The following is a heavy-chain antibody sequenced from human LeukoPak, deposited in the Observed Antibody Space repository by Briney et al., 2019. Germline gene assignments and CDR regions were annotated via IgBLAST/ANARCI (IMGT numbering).Heavy chain of an antibody. V-gene: IGHV1-8*01. Sequence: ASVRVSCKASGYTFTSYDINWVRQATGQGLEWMGWMNPNSGNTGYAQKFQGRVTMTRNTSINTAYMKLSSLRSEDTAVYYCARAQGVTMVRGAGGYWGQGTLVTVSS. CDR2: MNPNSGNT. CDR3: ARAQGVTMVRGAGGY. CDR1: GYTFTSYD. D-gene: IGHD3-10*01. J-gene: IGHJ4*02.